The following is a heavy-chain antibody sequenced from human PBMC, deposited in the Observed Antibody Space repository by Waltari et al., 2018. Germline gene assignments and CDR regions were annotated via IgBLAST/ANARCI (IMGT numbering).Heavy chain of an antibody. D-gene: IGHD2-2*01. CDR2: IYYSGGT. J-gene: IGHJ4*02. CDR3: ARNPYPPTLYFDY. V-gene: IGHV4-59*01. CDR1: GGSISSYY. Sequence: QVQLQESGPGLVKPSETLSLTCTVSGGSISSYYWRWIRQPPGKGLGWIGYIYYSGGTNYNPSLKGRVTISVDTSKNQFSLKLSSVTAADTAVYYCARNPYPPTLYFDYWGQGTLVTVSS.